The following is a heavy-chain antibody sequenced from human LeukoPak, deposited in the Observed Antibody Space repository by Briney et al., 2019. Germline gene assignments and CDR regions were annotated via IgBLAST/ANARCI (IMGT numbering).Heavy chain of an antibody. V-gene: IGHV1-2*02. D-gene: IGHD6-13*01. CDR2: INPNSGGT. J-gene: IGHJ4*02. CDR1: GYTFTGYY. Sequence: ASVKVSCKASGYTFTGYYMHWVRQAPGQGLEGMGWINPNSGGTNYAQKFQGRLTMTSDTSLSTAYMELSRLRSDGTAVYYCARAAAGTFGWVDYWGQGTLVTVSS. CDR3: ARAAAGTFGWVDY.